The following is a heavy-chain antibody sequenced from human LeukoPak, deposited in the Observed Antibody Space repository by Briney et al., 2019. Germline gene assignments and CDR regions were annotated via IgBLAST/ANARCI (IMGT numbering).Heavy chain of an antibody. D-gene: IGHD5-24*01. V-gene: IGHV3-11*01. J-gene: IGHJ4*02. Sequence: PGGSLRLSCAASGFTFSDYYMSWIRQAPGKGLEWVSYISSSGSTIYYADSVKGRFTISRDNAKNSLYLQMNSLRAEDTAVYYCAGRGRYGLTLYDYWGQGTLVTVSS. CDR2: ISSSGSTI. CDR3: AGRGRYGLTLYDY. CDR1: GFTFSDYY.